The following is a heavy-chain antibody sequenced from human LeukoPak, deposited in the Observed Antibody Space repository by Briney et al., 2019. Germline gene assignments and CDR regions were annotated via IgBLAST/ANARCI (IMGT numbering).Heavy chain of an antibody. CDR3: ARGGDSSSWPFDY. CDR2: INQDGSDK. CDR1: GFFFRGYW. V-gene: IGHV3-7*04. J-gene: IGHJ4*02. D-gene: IGHD6-13*01. Sequence: GGSLRLSCAASGFFFRGYWMSWLRQAPGKGLVWVANINQDGSDKYYVDSVKGRFTISRDNAKNSVYLQMNSLRAEDTAVYFCARGGDSSSWPFDYWGQGILVTVSS.